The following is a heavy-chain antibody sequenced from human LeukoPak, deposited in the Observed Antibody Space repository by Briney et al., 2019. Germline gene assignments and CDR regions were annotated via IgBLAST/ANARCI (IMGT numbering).Heavy chain of an antibody. CDR1: GFTFDDYG. J-gene: IGHJ4*02. D-gene: IGHD3-22*01. V-gene: IGHV3-20*04. CDR3: ARAGYYYDSSGLDY. Sequence: GGSLRLSCAASGFTFDDYGMSWVRQAPGKGLEWVSGINWNGGSTGYADSVKGRFTISRDNAKNSLYLQMNSLRAEDTALYYCARAGYYYDSSGLDYWGQGTLVTVSS. CDR2: INWNGGST.